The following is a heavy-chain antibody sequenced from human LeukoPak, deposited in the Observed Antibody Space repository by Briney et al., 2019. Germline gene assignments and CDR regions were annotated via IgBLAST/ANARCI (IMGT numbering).Heavy chain of an antibody. Sequence: GGSLRLSCAASGSGFTFSTYAMSWVRQAPGKGLEWVSAISGSGTNTYYADSVKGRFTVSRVNSKNTLYLQMNSLRAEDTAVYYCAKDVGSFLDYWGQGTLVTVSS. CDR3: AKDVGSFLDY. V-gene: IGHV3-23*01. J-gene: IGHJ4*02. D-gene: IGHD2-15*01. CDR1: GSGFTFSTYA. CDR2: ISGSGTNT.